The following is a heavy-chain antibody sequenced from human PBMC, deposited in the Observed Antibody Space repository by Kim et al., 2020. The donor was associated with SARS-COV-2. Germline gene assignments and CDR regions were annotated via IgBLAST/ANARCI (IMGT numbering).Heavy chain of an antibody. D-gene: IGHD3-22*01. V-gene: IGHV3-30*02. CDR3: AKGEYYYDGSGYDY. J-gene: IGHJ4*02. Sequence: ADTVKGRVTISRDNSKSTLYLQMNSLRAEETAVYYCAKGEYYYDGSGYDYWGQGTLVTVSS.